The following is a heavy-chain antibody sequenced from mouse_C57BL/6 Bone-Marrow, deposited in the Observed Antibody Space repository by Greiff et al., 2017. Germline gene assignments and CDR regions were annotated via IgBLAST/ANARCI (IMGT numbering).Heavy chain of an antibody. CDR1: GYTFTDLT. D-gene: IGHD1-1*01. CDR3: ARGYYCSSYVWYFDV. J-gene: IGHJ1*03. Sequence: VQLQQSDAELVKPGASVKISCKVSGYTFTDLTIHWMKQRPDQGLEWIGYIYPRDGSTKYNEKFKGKATLTADKSSSTAYMQLNSLTSEDSAVYFCARGYYCSSYVWYFDVWGTGTTVTVSS. CDR2: IYPRDGST. V-gene: IGHV1-78*01.